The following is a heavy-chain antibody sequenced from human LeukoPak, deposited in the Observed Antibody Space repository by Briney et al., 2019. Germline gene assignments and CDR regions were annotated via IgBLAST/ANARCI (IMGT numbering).Heavy chain of an antibody. V-gene: IGHV3-30*03. J-gene: IGHJ4*02. D-gene: IGHD5-12*01. CDR2: ISYNGSNK. CDR1: GFTFSSCG. Sequence: GGSLRLSCAASGFTFSSCGMHWVRQAPGKGLEWVAVISYNGSNKYYADSVKGRFTISRDNSKNTLYLQMNSLRAEDTAVYYCARDRMGYSGYDPDYWGQGTLVTVSS. CDR3: ARDRMGYSGYDPDY.